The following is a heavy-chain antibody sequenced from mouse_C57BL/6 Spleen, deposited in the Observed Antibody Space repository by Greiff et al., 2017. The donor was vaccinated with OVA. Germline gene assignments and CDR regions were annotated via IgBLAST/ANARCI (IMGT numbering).Heavy chain of an antibody. CDR1: GFTFSDYY. J-gene: IGHJ1*03. Sequence: EVQRVESGGGLVQPGGSLKLSCAASGFTFSDYYMYWVRQTPEKRLEWVAYISNGGGSTYYPDTVQGRFTISRDNAKNTLYLQMSRLKSEDTAMYYCARGGYYYGSSWYFDVWGTGTTVTVSS. V-gene: IGHV5-12*01. D-gene: IGHD1-1*01. CDR3: ARGGYYYGSSWYFDV. CDR2: ISNGGGST.